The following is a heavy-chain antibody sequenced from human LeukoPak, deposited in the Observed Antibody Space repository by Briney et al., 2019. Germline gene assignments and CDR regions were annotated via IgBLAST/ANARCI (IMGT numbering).Heavy chain of an antibody. V-gene: IGHV1-2*02. J-gene: IGHJ4*02. CDR3: ARFYSSVYWCFDY. CDR2: INPNSGGT. D-gene: IGHD3-22*01. CDR1: GYTFTGYY. Sequence: ASVKVSCKASGYTFTGYYMHWVRQAPGQGLEWMGWINPNSGGTNFAQKFQGRVTMTRDTSISTAYMELSRLRSDDTAVYYCARFYSSVYWCFDYGGQGTLVTVSS.